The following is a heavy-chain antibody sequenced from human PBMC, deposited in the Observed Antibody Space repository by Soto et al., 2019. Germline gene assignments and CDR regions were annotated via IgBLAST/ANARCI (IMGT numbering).Heavy chain of an antibody. V-gene: IGHV1-69*08. CDR3: ARDRSDKYYYDSSGYYYNWFDP. D-gene: IGHD3-22*01. CDR2: IIPILGIA. J-gene: IGHJ5*02. Sequence: QVQLVQSGAEVKKPGSSVKVSCKASGDTFSSYTISWVRQAPGQGLEWMGRIIPILGIANYAQKFQGRVTITADKCTSTAYMELSSLRSEDTAVYYCARDRSDKYYYDSSGYYYNWFDPWGQGSLVTVSS. CDR1: GDTFSSYT.